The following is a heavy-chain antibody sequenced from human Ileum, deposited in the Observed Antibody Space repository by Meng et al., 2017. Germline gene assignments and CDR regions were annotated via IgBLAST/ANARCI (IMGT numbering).Heavy chain of an antibody. Sequence: HVQLVESRGGLVQPGGSLRSSFAASGFTFSDYYISWVRQAPGKGLEWVSYISPSGTTTFYLDSVRGRFTISRDNAKNSLYLQMNSLRAEDTAVYYCARDSLVGAPFDYWGHGTLVTVSS. J-gene: IGHJ4*01. V-gene: IGHV3-11*01. CDR3: ARDSLVGAPFDY. CDR1: GFTFSDYY. D-gene: IGHD1-26*01. CDR2: ISPSGTTT.